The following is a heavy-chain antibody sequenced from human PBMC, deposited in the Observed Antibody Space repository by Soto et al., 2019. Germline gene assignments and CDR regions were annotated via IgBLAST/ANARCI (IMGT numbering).Heavy chain of an antibody. Sequence: GGSLRLSCAASGFTFSSYAMSWVRQAPGKGLEWVSAISGSGGSTYYADSVKGRFTISRDNSKDTLYLQMNSLRAEDTAVYYCARRGRTATTNWGAFDIWGQGTMVTVSS. J-gene: IGHJ3*02. CDR1: GFTFSSYA. V-gene: IGHV3-23*01. CDR3: ARRGRTATTNWGAFDI. D-gene: IGHD1-7*01. CDR2: ISGSGGST.